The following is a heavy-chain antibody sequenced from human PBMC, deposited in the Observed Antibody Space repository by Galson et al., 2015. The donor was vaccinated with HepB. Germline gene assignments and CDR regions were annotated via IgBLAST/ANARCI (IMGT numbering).Heavy chain of an antibody. V-gene: IGHV5-51*01. J-gene: IGHJ6*02. CDR1: GYSFTSYW. CDR3: ARRVRGYQLLSGGYYYYGMDV. CDR2: IYPGDSDT. D-gene: IGHD2-2*01. Sequence: QSGAEVKKPGESLKISCKGSGYSFTSYWIGWVRQMPGKGLEWMGIIYPGDSDTRYSPSFQGQVTISADKSISTAYLQWSSLKASDTAMYYCARRVRGYQLLSGGYYYYGMDVWGQGTTVTVSS.